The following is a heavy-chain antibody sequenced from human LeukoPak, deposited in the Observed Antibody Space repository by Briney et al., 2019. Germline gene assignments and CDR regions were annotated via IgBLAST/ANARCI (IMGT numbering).Heavy chain of an antibody. CDR1: GYTFTSYG. CDR2: ISAYNGNT. Sequence: ASVKVSCKASGYTFTSYGISWVRQAPGQGLEWMGWISAYNGNTNYAQKLQGRVTMTTDTSTSTAYMELRSLRSDDTAVYYCAGALRGVSHYYYYGMDVWGQGTTVTVSS. D-gene: IGHD3-10*01. J-gene: IGHJ6*02. V-gene: IGHV1-18*01. CDR3: AGALRGVSHYYYYGMDV.